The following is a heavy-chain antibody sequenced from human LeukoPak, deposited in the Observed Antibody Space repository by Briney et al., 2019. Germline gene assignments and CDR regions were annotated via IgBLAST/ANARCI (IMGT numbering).Heavy chain of an antibody. J-gene: IGHJ4*02. V-gene: IGHV3-20*04. CDR1: GFTFDDYG. D-gene: IGHD6-13*01. CDR3: ARDVLSEQLASGHFDY. CDR2: INWNGGST. Sequence: GGSLRLSCAASGFTFDDYGMSWVRQAPGKGLEWVSGINWNGGSTGYADSVKGRFTISRDNAKNSLYLRMNSLRAEDTALYYCARDVLSEQLASGHFDYWGQGTLVTVSS.